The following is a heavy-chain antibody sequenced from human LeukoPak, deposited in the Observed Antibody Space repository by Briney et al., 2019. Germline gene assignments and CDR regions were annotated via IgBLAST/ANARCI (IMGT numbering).Heavy chain of an antibody. Sequence: SETLSLTCTVSGGSISSSSYYWGWIRQPPGKGLEWIGSIYYSGSTYYNPSLKSRVTISVDTSKNQFSLKLSSVTAADTAVYYCARRYSSSWVTWFDPWGQGTLVTVSS. CDR3: ARRYSSSWVTWFDP. J-gene: IGHJ5*02. D-gene: IGHD6-13*01. CDR2: IYYSGST. CDR1: GGSISSSSYY. V-gene: IGHV4-39*01.